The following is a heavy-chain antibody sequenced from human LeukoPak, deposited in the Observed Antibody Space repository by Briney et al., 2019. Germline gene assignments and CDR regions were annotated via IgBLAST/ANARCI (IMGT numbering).Heavy chain of an antibody. CDR2: ITGSGGNT. CDR3: AKAYSMGGTDDAFDV. V-gene: IGHV3-23*01. Sequence: GSLILSCAASGFPFSSYAMSWVRQAPGKGLEWVSAITGSGGNTFHADSVKGRFTISRDNSKKTLYLQMNSLRAEDTAVYYCAKAYSMGGTDDAFDVWGQGTMVTVSS. J-gene: IGHJ3*01. CDR1: GFPFSSYA. D-gene: IGHD2/OR15-2a*01.